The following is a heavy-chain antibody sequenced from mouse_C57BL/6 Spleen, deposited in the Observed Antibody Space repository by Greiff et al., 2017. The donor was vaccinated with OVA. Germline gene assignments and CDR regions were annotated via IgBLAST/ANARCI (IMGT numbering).Heavy chain of an antibody. CDR3: ARAPYGNFYFDY. CDR2: IYPGSGST. CDR1: GYTFTSYW. J-gene: IGHJ2*01. V-gene: IGHV1-55*01. D-gene: IGHD2-1*01. Sequence: VQLQQPGAELVKPGASVKMSCKASGYTFTSYWITWVKQRPGQGLEWIGDIYPGSGSTNYNEKFKSKATLTVDTSSSTAYMQLSSLTSEDSAVYDCARAPYGNFYFDYWGQGTTLTVSS.